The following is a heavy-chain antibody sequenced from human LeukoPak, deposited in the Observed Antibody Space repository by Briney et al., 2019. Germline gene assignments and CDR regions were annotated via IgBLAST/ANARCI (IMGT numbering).Heavy chain of an antibody. V-gene: IGHV3-30*04. CDR1: GFTFSSYT. J-gene: IGHJ4*02. CDR3: AKAGITMVRGVF. D-gene: IGHD3-10*01. Sequence: GGSLRLSCAASGFTFSSYTMHWVRQAPGKGLEGVALISYDGSTKYYADSVKGRFTISRDNSKNTLYLQMNGLRAEDTAVYYCAKAGITMVRGVFWGQGTLVTVSS. CDR2: ISYDGSTK.